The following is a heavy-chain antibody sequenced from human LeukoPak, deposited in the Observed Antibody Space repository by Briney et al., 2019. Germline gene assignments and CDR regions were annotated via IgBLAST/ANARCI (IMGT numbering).Heavy chain of an antibody. CDR2: IRSKAYGGTT. CDR3: TREALVLMVYVYFDY. CDR1: GFTFGDYA. J-gene: IGHJ4*02. Sequence: GRSLRLSCTASGFTFGDYAMSWVRQAPGKGLEWVGFIRSKAYGGTTEYAASVKGRFTISRDDSKSIAYLQMNSLKTEDTAVYYCTREALVLMVYVYFDYWGQGTLVTVSS. V-gene: IGHV3-49*04. D-gene: IGHD2-8*01.